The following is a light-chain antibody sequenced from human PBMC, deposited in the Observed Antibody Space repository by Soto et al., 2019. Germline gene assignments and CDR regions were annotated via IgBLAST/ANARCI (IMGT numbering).Light chain of an antibody. Sequence: EIVLTQSPGTLSLSPGERATLSCRASQSVSYYLAWYQQKPGQAPRLLIYDASSRATGVPARFSGSGSGTDFTLTIGSLEPEDFAVYYCQQRSSWPITFGQGTRLEI. CDR2: DAS. V-gene: IGKV3-11*01. CDR1: QSVSYY. CDR3: QQRSSWPIT. J-gene: IGKJ5*01.